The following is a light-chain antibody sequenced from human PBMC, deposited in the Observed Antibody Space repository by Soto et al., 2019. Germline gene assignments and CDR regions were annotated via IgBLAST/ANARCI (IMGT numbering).Light chain of an antibody. CDR1: SSNIGAGYD. V-gene: IGLV1-40*01. CDR2: SNN. CDR3: QSYDFSRGGSVV. Sequence: QLVLTQPPSVSGAPGQRVTISCTGSSSNIGAGYDVHWYQQLPGTAPKLLIYSNNNRPSGVPDRFSGSKSGTSASLAITGLQAEDEAEYYCQSYDFSRGGSVVFGGGTKLTVL. J-gene: IGLJ2*01.